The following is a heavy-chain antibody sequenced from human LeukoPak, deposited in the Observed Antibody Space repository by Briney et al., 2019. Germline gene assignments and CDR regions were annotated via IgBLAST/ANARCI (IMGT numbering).Heavy chain of an antibody. D-gene: IGHD2-21*01. Sequence: SETLSLTCAVYGGSFSGYYWSWIRQPPGKGLEWIGEINHSGSTNYNPPLKSRVTISVDTSKNQFSLKLSSVTAADTAVYYCARQRRFRPHNYFDYWGQGTLATVSS. CDR2: INHSGST. V-gene: IGHV4-34*01. CDR1: GGSFSGYY. J-gene: IGHJ4*02. CDR3: ARQRRFRPHNYFDY.